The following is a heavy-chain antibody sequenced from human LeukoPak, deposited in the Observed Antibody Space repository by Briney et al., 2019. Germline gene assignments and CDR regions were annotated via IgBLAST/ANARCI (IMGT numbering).Heavy chain of an antibody. J-gene: IGHJ6*02. CDR1: GYTFTSYD. Sequence: ASVKVSCKASGYTFTSYDINWVRQATGQGLEWMGWMNPNSGNTGYAQKFQGRVTMTRNTSISTAYMELSSLRSEDTAVYYCARGGNKYQLLLGYYYYGMDVWGQGTTVTVSS. V-gene: IGHV1-8*01. CDR3: ARGGNKYQLLLGYYYYGMDV. CDR2: MNPNSGNT. D-gene: IGHD2-2*01.